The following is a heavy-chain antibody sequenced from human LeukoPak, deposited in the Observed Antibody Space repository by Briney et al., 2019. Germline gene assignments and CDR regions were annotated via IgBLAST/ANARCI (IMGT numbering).Heavy chain of an antibody. J-gene: IGHJ4*02. Sequence: GGSLRLSCAASGFSFSTYGMHWVRQAPGKGLEWVAFIRYDVSNKYYADSVKGRFTISRDNSKNTLYLQTNSLRVEGTAVYYCAKGRPEVWFGELLFWGQGTLVTVSS. CDR3: AKGRPEVWFGELLF. CDR2: IRYDVSNK. D-gene: IGHD3-10*01. CDR1: GFSFSTYG. V-gene: IGHV3-30*02.